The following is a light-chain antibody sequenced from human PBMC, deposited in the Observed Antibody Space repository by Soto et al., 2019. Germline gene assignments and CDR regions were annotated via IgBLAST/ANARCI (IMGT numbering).Light chain of an antibody. CDR2: AAY. J-gene: IGKJ5*01. V-gene: IGKV1-39*01. Sequence: DIQMTQSPSSLSASVGDRVTMTCRASQVITNDLGWYQQKPGKAPKRLIYAAYTLQSGVQSRFSGSGSGTDFTLTIRSLQPEDFATYYCQQSYSTLITFGQGTRLEIK. CDR3: QQSYSTLIT. CDR1: QVITND.